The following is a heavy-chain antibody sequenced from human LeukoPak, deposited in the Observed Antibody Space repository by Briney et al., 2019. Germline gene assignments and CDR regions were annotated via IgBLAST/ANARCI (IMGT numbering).Heavy chain of an antibody. CDR2: INHSGST. CDR1: GGSFSSYY. D-gene: IGHD3-10*01. J-gene: IGHJ4*03. V-gene: IGHV4-34*01. CDR3: ARDRREGSGSYYKGSYFDY. Sequence: PSETLSLTCAVYGGSFSSYYWSWIRQPPGKGLEWIGEINHSGSTNYNPSLKSRVTISVDTSKNQFSLKLSSVTAADTAVYYCARDRREGSGSYYKGSYFDYWGQGTLVTVSS.